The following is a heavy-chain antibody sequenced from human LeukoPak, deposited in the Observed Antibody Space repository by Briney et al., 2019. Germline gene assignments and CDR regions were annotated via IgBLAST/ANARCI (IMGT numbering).Heavy chain of an antibody. CDR3: AREHGSGGYYYYMDV. V-gene: IGHV4-4*07. Sequence: PSETLSLTCTVSGGSISSYYWIWIRQPAGKGLEWIGRIYTSGSTNYNPSLKSRVTMSVDTSKNQFSLKLSSVTAADTAVYYCAREHGSGGYYYYMDVWGKGTTVTVSS. D-gene: IGHD6-19*01. J-gene: IGHJ6*03. CDR1: GGSISSYY. CDR2: IYTSGST.